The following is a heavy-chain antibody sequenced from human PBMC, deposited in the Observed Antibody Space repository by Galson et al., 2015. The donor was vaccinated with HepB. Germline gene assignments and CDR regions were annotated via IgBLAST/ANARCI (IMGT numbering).Heavy chain of an antibody. CDR1: GFTFSDYY. CDR2: VRHKARRYTT. D-gene: IGHD3-3*02. CDR3: SRTLPGIDLDY. Sequence: SLRLSCAASGFTFSDYYMEWVRQAPGKGLEWVGRVRHKARRYTTDYVASVEGRFHISRDDSKNSLYLQMDSLKTEDTAVYYCSRTLPGIDLDYWGQGTLVTVSS. V-gene: IGHV3-72*01. J-gene: IGHJ4*02.